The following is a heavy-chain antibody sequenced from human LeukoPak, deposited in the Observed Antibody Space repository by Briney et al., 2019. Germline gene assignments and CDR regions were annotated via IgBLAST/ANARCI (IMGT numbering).Heavy chain of an antibody. J-gene: IGHJ4*02. D-gene: IGHD6-13*01. Sequence: ASVKVSCKASGYTFTGYYMHWVRQAPGQWLEWMGWINPNSGGTNYAQKFQGRVTMTRDTSISTAYMELSRLRSDDTAVYYFARDKRVAAAGFLFDYWGQGTLVTVSS. CDR1: GYTFTGYY. CDR2: INPNSGGT. V-gene: IGHV1-2*02. CDR3: ARDKRVAAAGFLFDY.